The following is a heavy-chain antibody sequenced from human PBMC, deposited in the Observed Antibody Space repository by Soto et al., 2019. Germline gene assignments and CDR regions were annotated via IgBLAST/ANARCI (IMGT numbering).Heavy chain of an antibody. V-gene: IGHV1-46*01. CDR1: GYTFTIYY. D-gene: IGHD1-20*01. J-gene: IGHJ3*02. Sequence: ASVKVSCKASGYTFTIYYMHWVRQAPGQGLEWMGIINPSGGSTSYAQKFQGRVTMTRDTSTSTVYMELSSLRSEDTAVYYCARDGLTGTPFGAFDIWGQGTMVTVSS. CDR2: INPSGGST. CDR3: ARDGLTGTPFGAFDI.